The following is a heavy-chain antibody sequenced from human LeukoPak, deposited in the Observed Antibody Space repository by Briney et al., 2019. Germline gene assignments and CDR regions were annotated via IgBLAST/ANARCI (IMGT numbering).Heavy chain of an antibody. V-gene: IGHV3-48*01. CDR3: APLPTYCGGDCYLD. J-gene: IGHJ4*02. CDR1: GFTFSSYS. CDR2: ISSSSSSI. D-gene: IGHD2-21*02. Sequence: GGSLRLSCAASGFTFSSYSMNWVRQAPGKGLEWVSYISSSSSSIHYADSVQGRFTVSRDNAKDSVYLQMSSLRAEDTAVYYCAPLPTYCGGDCYLDWGQGTLVTVSS.